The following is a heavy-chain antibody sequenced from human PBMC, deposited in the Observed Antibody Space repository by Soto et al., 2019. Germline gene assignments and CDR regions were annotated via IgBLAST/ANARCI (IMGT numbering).Heavy chain of an antibody. V-gene: IGHV1-3*01. CDR2: INAGNGNT. J-gene: IGHJ2*01. Sequence: QVPLVQSGAEVKKPGASVKVSCKASGYTFTSYAMHWVRQAPGQRLEWMGWINAGNGNTKYSQKFQGRVTITRDTSASTAYMELSSLRSEDTAVYYCAREMITFGRVIAPSFYWYFDLWGRGTLVTVSS. CDR3: AREMITFGRVIAPSFYWYFDL. CDR1: GYTFTSYA. D-gene: IGHD3-16*02.